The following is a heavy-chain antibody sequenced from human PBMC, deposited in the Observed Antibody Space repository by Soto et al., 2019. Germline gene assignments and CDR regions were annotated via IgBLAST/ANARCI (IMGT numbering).Heavy chain of an antibody. Sequence: ASVKVSCKASGYTFTSYGISWVRQAPGQGLEWMGWISAYNGNTNYAQKLQGRVTMTTDTSTSTAYMELRSLRSDDTAVYYCARTGNYYDSSAMNWFDPWGQGTLVTVSS. D-gene: IGHD3-22*01. CDR1: GYTFTSYG. J-gene: IGHJ5*02. CDR2: ISAYNGNT. V-gene: IGHV1-18*04. CDR3: ARTGNYYDSSAMNWFDP.